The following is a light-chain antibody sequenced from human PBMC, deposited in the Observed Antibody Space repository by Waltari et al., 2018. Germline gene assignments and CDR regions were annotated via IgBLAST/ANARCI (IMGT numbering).Light chain of an antibody. CDR3: SSYKVNNTWV. V-gene: IGLV2-14*03. CDR1: NSYIGTYIY. J-gene: IGLJ3*02. Sequence: QSALTQPASVSGSPGRSITISCTATNSYIGTYIYVTWYQQHPDKAPKLIIYDVNKRPSGVSSRFSGSKSGNTASLTISGLQAEDEADYYCSSYKVNNTWVFGGGTYVTVL. CDR2: DVN.